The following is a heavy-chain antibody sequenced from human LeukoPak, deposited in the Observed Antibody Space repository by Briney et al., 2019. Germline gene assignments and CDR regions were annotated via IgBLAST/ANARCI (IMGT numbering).Heavy chain of an antibody. CDR3: ARGIGQWLAVFYYFDY. CDR2: INHSGST. J-gene: IGHJ4*02. D-gene: IGHD6-19*01. CDR1: GGSFSGYY. V-gene: IGHV4-34*01. Sequence: SETLSLTCAVYGGSFSGYYWSWIRQPPGKGLEWIGEINHSGSTNYSPSLKSRVTISVDTSKNQFSLKLSSVTAADTAVYYCARGIGQWLAVFYYFDYWGQGTLVTVSS.